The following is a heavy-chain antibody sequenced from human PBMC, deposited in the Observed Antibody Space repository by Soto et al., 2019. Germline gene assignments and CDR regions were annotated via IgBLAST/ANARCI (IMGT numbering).Heavy chain of an antibody. Sequence: ASVKVSCKASGGTFISYAMHWVRQAPGQRLEWMGWINAANGNTKYSQKFQGRVTITRDTSASTAYMELSSLRSEDTAVYYCARTSGYYFFDSWGQGTLVTVSS. CDR1: GGTFISYA. D-gene: IGHD3-22*01. CDR3: ARTSGYYFFDS. CDR2: INAANGNT. V-gene: IGHV1-3*01. J-gene: IGHJ4*02.